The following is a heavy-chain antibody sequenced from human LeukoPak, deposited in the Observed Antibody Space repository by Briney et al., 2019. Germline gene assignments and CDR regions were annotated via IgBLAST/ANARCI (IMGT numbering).Heavy chain of an antibody. V-gene: IGHV4-34*01. CDR3: ARLRPPPIFGVVGTRPGGKYYFDY. CDR1: GFTFSIYS. D-gene: IGHD3-3*01. CDR2: INHSGST. Sequence: NPGGSLRLSCAASGFTFSIYSMRWIRQPQGKGLEWIGEINHSGSTNYNPSLKSRVTISVDTSKNQFSLKLSSVTAADTAVYYCARLRPPPIFGVVGTRPGGKYYFDYWGQGTLVTVSS. J-gene: IGHJ4*02.